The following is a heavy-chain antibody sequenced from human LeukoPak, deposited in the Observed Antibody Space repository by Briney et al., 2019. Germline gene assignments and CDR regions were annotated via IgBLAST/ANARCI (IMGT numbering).Heavy chain of an antibody. CDR2: IYYSGST. CDR3: AYSSGWSLGYFDL. V-gene: IGHV4-39*07. J-gene: IGHJ2*01. D-gene: IGHD6-13*01. CDR1: GGSISSSSYY. Sequence: SETLSLTCTVSGGSISSSSYYWGWIRQPPGKGLEWIGTIYYSGSTYYNPSLKSRVTISVDKSKNQFSLKLSSVTAADTAVYYCAYSSGWSLGYFDLWGRGTLVTVSS.